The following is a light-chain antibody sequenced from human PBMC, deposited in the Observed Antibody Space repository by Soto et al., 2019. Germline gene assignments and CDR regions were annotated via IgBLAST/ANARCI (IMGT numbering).Light chain of an antibody. Sequence: DIQMTQSPSTLSASVEDRVTITCRASQSISSWLAWYQQKPGKAPKLLIYDASNLESGVPSRFSGSGSGTEFTLSISSLQPDDFATDYCRQYDSYPITFGQGTRLEI. V-gene: IGKV1-5*01. CDR2: DAS. J-gene: IGKJ5*01. CDR3: RQYDSYPIT. CDR1: QSISSW.